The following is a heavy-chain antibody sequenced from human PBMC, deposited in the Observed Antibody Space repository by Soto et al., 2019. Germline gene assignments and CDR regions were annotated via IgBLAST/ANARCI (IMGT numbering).Heavy chain of an antibody. CDR2: ISYDGSNK. V-gene: IGHV3-30-3*01. J-gene: IGHJ4*02. CDR1: GFTFSSYA. CDR3: ARDKWIYCSGGSCYPDY. Sequence: QVQLVESGGGVVQPGRSLRLSCAASGFTFSSYAMHWVRQAPGKGLEWVAVISYDGSNKYYADSVKGRFTISRDNSKNTLYLKMNSLRAEDTAVYYCARDKWIYCSGGSCYPDYWGQGTLVTVSS. D-gene: IGHD2-15*01.